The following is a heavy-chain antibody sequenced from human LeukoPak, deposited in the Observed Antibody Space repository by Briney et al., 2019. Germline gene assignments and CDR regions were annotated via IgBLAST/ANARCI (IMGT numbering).Heavy chain of an antibody. CDR2: IYYSGST. J-gene: IGHJ4*02. Sequence: SETLSLTCTVSGGSISSYYWSWIRQPPGEGLEWIGYIYYSGSTNYNPSLKSRVTISVDTSKNQFSLKLSSVTAADTAVYYCAQVSGSLFDYWGQGTLVTVSS. CDR3: AQVSGSLFDY. V-gene: IGHV4-59*08. D-gene: IGHD1-14*01. CDR1: GGSISSYY.